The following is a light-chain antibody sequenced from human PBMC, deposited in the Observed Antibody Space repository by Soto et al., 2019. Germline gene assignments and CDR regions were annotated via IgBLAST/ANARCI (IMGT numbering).Light chain of an antibody. CDR3: QPYNSYSRT. CDR2: GAS. Sequence: EIVMTQSPATMYVSPGERATLSCRASQSVSSNLAWYQQKPGQAPRLLIYGASTRATGIPARFSGSGSGTEFTLTISSLQPDDSATYYCQPYNSYSRTFGQGTKVDIK. J-gene: IGKJ1*01. V-gene: IGKV3-15*01. CDR1: QSVSSN.